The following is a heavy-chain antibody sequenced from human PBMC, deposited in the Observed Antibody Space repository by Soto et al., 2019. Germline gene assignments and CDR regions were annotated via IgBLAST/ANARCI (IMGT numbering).Heavy chain of an antibody. CDR3: AGDGALEFCRSPTCFFVAL. J-gene: IGHJ5*02. CDR1: GFTFPTYG. Sequence: QVRLVESGGGVVQPGASLRLSCAASGFTFPTYGMHWVRQTPGKGLAWVAVIRYDGTTENYADSVKGRFTVSRDTSKETLYLQMNTLRVEDAAVYYCAGDGALEFCRSPTCFFVALWGQGTLVTVSP. V-gene: IGHV3-33*01. D-gene: IGHD2-2*01. CDR2: IRYDGTTE.